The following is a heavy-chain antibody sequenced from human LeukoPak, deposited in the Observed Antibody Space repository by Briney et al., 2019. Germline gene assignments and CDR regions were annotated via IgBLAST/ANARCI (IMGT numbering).Heavy chain of an antibody. CDR2: ISYDGSTK. CDR1: GFTFSNYA. V-gene: IGHV3-30*09. CDR3: ARVDWEGSGSYYFDY. D-gene: IGHD1-26*01. J-gene: IGHJ4*02. Sequence: PGGSLRLSCAASGFTFSNYAIHWVRQAPGKGLEWVAVISYDGSTKYYADSVKGRFAISRDNSKNTLFLQMNNLRAEDTAVYYCARVDWEGSGSYYFDYWGQGTLVTVSS.